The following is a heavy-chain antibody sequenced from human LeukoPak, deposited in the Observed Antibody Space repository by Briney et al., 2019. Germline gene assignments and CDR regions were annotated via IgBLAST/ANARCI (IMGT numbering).Heavy chain of an antibody. CDR1: GGSISSGDYY. CDR3: ARANGYYDILSGQDHDACDI. V-gene: IGHV4-30-4*08. CDR2: IYYSGST. J-gene: IGHJ3*02. D-gene: IGHD3-9*01. Sequence: KSSRTLSLTCTVTGGSISSGDYYWSWIRQPPGKGLEWIGYIYYSGSTYYNPSLKSRVTISVDTSKNQFSLKLSSVTAADTAVYYCARANGYYDILSGQDHDACDICGQGTMVTVSS.